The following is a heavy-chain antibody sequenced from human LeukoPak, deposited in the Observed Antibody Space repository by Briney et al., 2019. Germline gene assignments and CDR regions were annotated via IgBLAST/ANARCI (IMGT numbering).Heavy chain of an antibody. Sequence: SGPTLVNPTETLTLTCTISGFSLSNARMGVSWIRQPPGKALEWLAHIFSNDEKSYSTSLKSRLTISKDTSKSQVVLTMTNMDPVDTATYYCARIKRVLRYFDWLLLFDYWGQGTLVTVSS. V-gene: IGHV2-26*03. CDR2: IFSNDEK. D-gene: IGHD3-9*01. J-gene: IGHJ4*02. CDR3: ARIKRVLRYFDWLLLFDY. CDR1: GFSLSNARMG.